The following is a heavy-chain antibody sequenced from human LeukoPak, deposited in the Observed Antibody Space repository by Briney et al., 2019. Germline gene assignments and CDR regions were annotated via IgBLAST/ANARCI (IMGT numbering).Heavy chain of an antibody. V-gene: IGHV3-53*01. CDR1: GFTFSSYS. J-gene: IGHJ4*02. Sequence: GGSLRLSCAASGFTFSSYSMNWVRQAPGKGLEWVSVIYTGGSTYYADSVKGRFTISRDISKNTLYLQMNSLRAEDTAVYYCARGTVTAPDYWGQGTLATVSS. CDR2: IYTGGST. CDR3: ARGTVTAPDY. D-gene: IGHD4-17*01.